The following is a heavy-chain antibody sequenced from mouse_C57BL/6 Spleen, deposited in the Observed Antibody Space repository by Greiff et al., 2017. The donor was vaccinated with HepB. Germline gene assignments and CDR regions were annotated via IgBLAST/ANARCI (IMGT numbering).Heavy chain of an antibody. CDR2: IDPSDSYT. Sequence: VQLQQPGAELVKPGASVKLSCKASGYTFTSYWMQWVKQRPGQGLEWIGEIDPSDSYTNYNQKFKGKATLTVDTSSSTAYMQLSSLTSEDSAVYYCARRGYYYGSSSYFDYWGQGTTLTVSS. J-gene: IGHJ2*01. CDR3: ARRGYYYGSSSYFDY. CDR1: GYTFTSYW. D-gene: IGHD1-1*01. V-gene: IGHV1-50*01.